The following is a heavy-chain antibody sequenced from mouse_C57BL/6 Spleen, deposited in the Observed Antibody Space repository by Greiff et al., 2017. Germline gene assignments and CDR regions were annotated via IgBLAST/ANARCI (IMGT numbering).Heavy chain of an antibody. V-gene: IGHV1-31*01. D-gene: IGHD1-1*01. CDR2: IYPYNGVS. CDR3: EDTAGVATRYCDD. CDR1: GYSFTGYY. Sequence: VQLQQSGPELVKPGASVKISCKASGYSFTGYYMHWVKQSHGNILDWIGYIYPYNGVSSYNQKFKGKATLTVDKSSSTAYMELRSLTSEDSAVYYGEDTAGVATRYCDDWGTGTTVTVSA. J-gene: IGHJ1*03.